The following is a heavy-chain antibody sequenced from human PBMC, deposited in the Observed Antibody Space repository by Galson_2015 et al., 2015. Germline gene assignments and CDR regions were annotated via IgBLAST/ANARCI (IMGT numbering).Heavy chain of an antibody. CDR3: ARGEFGSGSYYNGWFDP. V-gene: IGHV3-7*05. Sequence: SLRLSCAASGFTFSSYWMSWVRQAPGKGLEWVANIKQDGSEKYYVDSVKGRFTISRDNAKNSLYLQMNSLRAEDTAVYYCARGEFGSGSYYNGWFDPWGQGTLVTVSS. CDR2: IKQDGSEK. CDR1: GFTFSSYW. D-gene: IGHD3-10*01. J-gene: IGHJ5*02.